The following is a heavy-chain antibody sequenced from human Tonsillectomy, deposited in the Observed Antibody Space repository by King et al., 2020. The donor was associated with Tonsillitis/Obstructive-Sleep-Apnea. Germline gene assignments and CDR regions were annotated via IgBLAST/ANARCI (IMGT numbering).Heavy chain of an antibody. Sequence: QLQESGPGLVKPSETLSLTCTVSGGSISSSSYYWGWIRQPPGKGLEWIGSIYYSGSTYYNPSLKSRVTISVDKSKNQFSLKLSSVTAADTAVYYCARNDDHTYYYDSSGYVDYWGQGTLVTVSS. V-gene: IGHV4-39*01. CDR1: GGSISSSSYY. CDR3: ARNDDHTYYYDSSGYVDY. D-gene: IGHD3-22*01. CDR2: IYYSGST. J-gene: IGHJ4*02.